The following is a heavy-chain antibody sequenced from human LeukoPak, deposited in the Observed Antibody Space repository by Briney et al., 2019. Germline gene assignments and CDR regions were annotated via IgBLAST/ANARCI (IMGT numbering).Heavy chain of an antibody. Sequence: SETLSLTCGVYGGSFSGYYWSWIRQPPGKGLEWIGEINHSGSTNYNPSLKSRVTISVDTSKNQFSLKLSSVTAADTAFYYCARGDILTGYSDWGQGTLVTVSS. CDR3: ARGDILTGYSD. D-gene: IGHD3-9*01. V-gene: IGHV4-34*01. J-gene: IGHJ4*02. CDR1: GGSFSGYY. CDR2: INHSGST.